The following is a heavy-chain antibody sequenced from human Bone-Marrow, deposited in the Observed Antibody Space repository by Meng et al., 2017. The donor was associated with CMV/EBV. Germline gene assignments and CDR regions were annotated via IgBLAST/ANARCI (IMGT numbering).Heavy chain of an antibody. Sequence: GGSLRLSCAASGFTFSSYWMSWVRQAPGKGLEWVANINQNGSEKYYVDSVQGRFTISRDNAKNSLYLQMNSLRAEDTAVYYCARALRYRGYCSSTSCPNYYYYGMDVWGQGTTVAVSS. CDR2: INQNGSEK. J-gene: IGHJ6*02. CDR3: ARALRYRGYCSSTSCPNYYYYGMDV. CDR1: GFTFSSYW. D-gene: IGHD2-2*01. V-gene: IGHV3-7*01.